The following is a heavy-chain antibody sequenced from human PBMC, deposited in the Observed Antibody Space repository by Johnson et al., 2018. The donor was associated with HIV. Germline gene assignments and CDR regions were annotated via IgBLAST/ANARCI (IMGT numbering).Heavy chain of an antibody. D-gene: IGHD3-16*01. CDR2: VYSGGST. J-gene: IGHJ3*02. Sequence: QMQLVESGGGVVQPGGSLRLSCAASGFSFSTYDVHWVRQAPGKGLEWVSVVYSGGSTYYADSVKGRFTISRDNSKNTLYLQMNSLRAEDTAVYYCAKDNPRLGGAFDIWGQGTMVTVSS. CDR1: GFSFSTYD. V-gene: IGHV3-NL1*01. CDR3: AKDNPRLGGAFDI.